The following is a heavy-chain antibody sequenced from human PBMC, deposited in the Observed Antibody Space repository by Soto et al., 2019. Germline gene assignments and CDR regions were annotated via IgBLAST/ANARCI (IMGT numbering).Heavy chain of an antibody. CDR3: ARGSYGSGPYYLDY. CDR1: GFTFSSYS. Sequence: GGSLRLSCAASGFTFSSYSMNWVRQAPGKGLEWVSYISSSSSTIYYADSVKGRFTISRDNARNSLFLQLNSLRAEDTAVYYCARGSYGSGPYYLDYWGQGTLVTVSS. J-gene: IGHJ4*02. V-gene: IGHV3-48*04. D-gene: IGHD6-19*01. CDR2: ISSSSSTI.